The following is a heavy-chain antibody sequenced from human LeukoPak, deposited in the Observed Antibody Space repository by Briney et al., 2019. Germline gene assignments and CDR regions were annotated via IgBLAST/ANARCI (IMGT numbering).Heavy chain of an antibody. Sequence: SQTLSLTCTLSGGSPSSGGYYWSWIRQHPGKGLEWIGFIFYSGSTYYNPSLKSRVPISVDTSKNQFSLKLSSVTAAETTVYYCTRVLSDDILTGYYDCWGQGSLVTASS. CDR3: TRVLSDDILTGYYDC. J-gene: IGHJ4*02. D-gene: IGHD3-9*01. CDR2: IFYSGST. CDR1: GGSPSSGGYY. V-gene: IGHV4-31*03.